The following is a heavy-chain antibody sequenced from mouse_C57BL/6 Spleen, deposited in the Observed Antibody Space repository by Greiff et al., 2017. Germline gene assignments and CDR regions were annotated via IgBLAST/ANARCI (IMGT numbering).Heavy chain of an antibody. CDR1: GFSLSTSGMG. D-gene: IGHD2-4*01. CDR2: IYWDDDK. CDR3: ARRDDYDGGDYFDY. J-gene: IGHJ2*01. Sequence: QVTLKESGPGILQSSQTLSLTCSFSGFSLSTSGMGVSWIRQPSGKGLEWLAHIYWDDDKRYNPSLKSRLTISKDTSRNQVFLKITSVDTADTATYYCARRDDYDGGDYFDYWGQGTTLTVSS. V-gene: IGHV8-12*01.